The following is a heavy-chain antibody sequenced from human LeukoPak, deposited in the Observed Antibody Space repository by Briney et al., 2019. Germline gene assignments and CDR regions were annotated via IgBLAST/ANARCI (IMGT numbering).Heavy chain of an antibody. Sequence: PSETLSLTCTVSGGSISSYYWSWLRQPPGKGLEWIGYIYYSGSTNYNPSLKRRVTISVDTTKNQFSLMLSSVPAADTAVYYCGRGYYYSYRHVWARGTTVSIPS. CDR2: IYYSGST. CDR3: GRGYYYSYRHV. V-gene: IGHV4-59*01. CDR1: GGSISSYY. J-gene: IGHJ6*03.